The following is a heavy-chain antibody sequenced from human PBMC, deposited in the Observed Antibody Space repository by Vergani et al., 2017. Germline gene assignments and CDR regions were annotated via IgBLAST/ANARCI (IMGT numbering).Heavy chain of an antibody. CDR2: ISGVGSSI. Sequence: EVQVLESGGGLVQPGGSLRLSCTASGFTMSTYGMSWVRQSPGKGLEWVASISGVGSSIYYGDSVRGRVTISRDSSKNTLFLQMNSLRAEDTAIYYCARDDRPSAIIYLFYYYMDVWGKGTTVTVSS. CDR1: GFTMSTYG. J-gene: IGHJ6*03. D-gene: IGHD2-2*01. V-gene: IGHV3-23*01. CDR3: ARDDRPSAIIYLFYYYMDV.